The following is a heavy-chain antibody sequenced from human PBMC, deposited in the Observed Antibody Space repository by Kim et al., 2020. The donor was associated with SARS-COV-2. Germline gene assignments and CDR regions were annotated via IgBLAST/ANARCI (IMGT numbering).Heavy chain of an antibody. CDR3: ARHVATNRASGSYDY. D-gene: IGHD1-26*01. V-gene: IGHV5-10-1*01. CDR2: IDPSDSYP. CDR1: GYSFTSYW. J-gene: IGHJ4*02. Sequence: GESLKISCKGSGYSFTSYWNSWVRQMPGKGLEWMGRIDPSDSYPNYSPSFQGHVTISADKSISTAYLQWSSLKASDTAMYYCARHVATNRASGSYDYWGQGTLVTVSS.